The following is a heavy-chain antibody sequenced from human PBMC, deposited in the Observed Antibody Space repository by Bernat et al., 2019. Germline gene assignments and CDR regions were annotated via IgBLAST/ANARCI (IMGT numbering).Heavy chain of an antibody. V-gene: IGHV3-48*01. CDR2: ISSSSSTI. CDR1: GFTFSSYS. D-gene: IGHD3-22*01. J-gene: IGHJ4*02. CDR3: ARDRSSDYDPHFDY. Sequence: EVQLVESGGGLVQPGGSLRLSCAASGFTFSSYSMNWVRQAPGKGLEWVSYISSSSSTIFYEDSVKGRFTISRDNAKNSLYLQMISLRAEDTAVYYCARDRSSDYDPHFDYWGQGTLVTVSS.